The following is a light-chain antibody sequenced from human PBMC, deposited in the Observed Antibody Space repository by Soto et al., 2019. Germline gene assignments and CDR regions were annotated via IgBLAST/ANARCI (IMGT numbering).Light chain of an antibody. V-gene: IGKV1-13*02. Sequence: AIQLTQSPSSLSASVGDRVTITCRASQGISRALAWYQQKRGKAPNLLIYDASSLESGVPSRFSGSGSGTDFTLTISSLQPEDFATYYCQQFNSDRLTFGGGTKVEIK. CDR1: QGISRA. J-gene: IGKJ4*01. CDR3: QQFNSDRLT. CDR2: DAS.